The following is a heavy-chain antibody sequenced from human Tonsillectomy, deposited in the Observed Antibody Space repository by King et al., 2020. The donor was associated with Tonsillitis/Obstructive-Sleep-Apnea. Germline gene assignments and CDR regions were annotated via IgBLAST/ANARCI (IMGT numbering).Heavy chain of an antibody. CDR2: VSNDGSNK. CDR1: GFTFSSYA. V-gene: IGHV3-30*04. CDR3: ARDPTVPAYYYYYVMDV. D-gene: IGHD4-11*01. Sequence: QLVQSGGGVVQPGRSLRLSCAASGFTFSSYAMHWVRQAPGKGLEWVAVVSNDGSNKYYADSVKGRFTISRDKSKNTLYLQMNSLRAEDTAVYYCARDPTVPAYYYYYVMDVWGQGTTVTVSS. J-gene: IGHJ6*02.